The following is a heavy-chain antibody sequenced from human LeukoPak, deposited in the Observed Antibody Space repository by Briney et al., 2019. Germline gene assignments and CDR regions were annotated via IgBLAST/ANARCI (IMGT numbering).Heavy chain of an antibody. D-gene: IGHD3-10*01. Sequence: GGSLRLSCAASGFTFDDYGMSWVRQAPGKGLEWVSGINWNGGSTAYADSVKGRFTISRDNAKNSLYLQMNSLRAEDTALYYCARDWDYYGSGSYYTGFDYWGQGTLVTVSS. V-gene: IGHV3-20*04. CDR2: INWNGGST. CDR1: GFTFDDYG. J-gene: IGHJ4*02. CDR3: ARDWDYYGSGSYYTGFDY.